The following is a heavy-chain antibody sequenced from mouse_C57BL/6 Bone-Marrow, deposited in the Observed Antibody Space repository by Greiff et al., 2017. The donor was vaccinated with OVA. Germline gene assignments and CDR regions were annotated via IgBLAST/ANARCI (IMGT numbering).Heavy chain of an antibody. Sequence: VKLQESGPGLVQPSQSLSITCTVSGFSLTSYGVHWVRQSPGKGLEWLGVIWSGGSTDYNAAFISRLSISKDNSKSQVFFKMNSLQADDTAIYYCARNPITTVVAWYFDVWGTGTTVTVSS. CDR2: IWSGGST. J-gene: IGHJ1*03. CDR3: ARNPITTVVAWYFDV. D-gene: IGHD1-1*01. V-gene: IGHV2-2*01. CDR1: GFSLTSYG.